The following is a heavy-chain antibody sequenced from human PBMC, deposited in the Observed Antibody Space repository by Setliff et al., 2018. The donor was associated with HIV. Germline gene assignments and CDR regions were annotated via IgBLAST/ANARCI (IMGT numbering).Heavy chain of an antibody. J-gene: IGHJ4*02. CDR3: ARDLGTAMDGDATDY. CDR2: IYYSGST. CDR1: GGSISSGDYY. D-gene: IGHD5-18*01. Sequence: SETLSLTCTVSGGSISSGDYYWSWIRQPPGKGLEWIGYIYYSGSTYYNPSLKSRVTISVDTSKNQFSLKLSSATAADTAVYYCARDLGTAMDGDATDYWGQGTLVTVSS. V-gene: IGHV4-30-4*08.